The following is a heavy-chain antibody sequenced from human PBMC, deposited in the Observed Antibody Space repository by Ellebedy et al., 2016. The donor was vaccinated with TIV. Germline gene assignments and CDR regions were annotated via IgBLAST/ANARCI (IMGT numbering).Heavy chain of an antibody. CDR2: INHSGST. J-gene: IGHJ3*02. CDR3: ARVVWQQPVSYALDI. Sequence: MPSETLSLTCAVYGGSFSGYYWSWIRQPPGKGLEWIGEINHSGSTNYTPSLKSRVTISVDTSKNQFSLKLNSVTAADTAVYYCARVVWQQPVSYALDIWGQGTMVTVSS. V-gene: IGHV4-34*01. CDR1: GGSFSGYY. D-gene: IGHD6-13*01.